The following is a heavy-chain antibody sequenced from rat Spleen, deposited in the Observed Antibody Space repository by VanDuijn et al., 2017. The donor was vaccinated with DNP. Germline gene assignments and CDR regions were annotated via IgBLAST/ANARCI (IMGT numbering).Heavy chain of an antibody. J-gene: IGHJ2*01. CDR2: IDSEGNT. CDR3: ARGYDTDYYYGLFDH. Sequence: EVQLQESGPGLVKPSQSLSLTCSVTDYSVTSGWRWNWVRKFPGNELEWMGYIDSEGNTGYHPSLRSRISITRDTPKKQFCLQVNSVSSEDSATDYCARGYDTDYYYGLFDHWGQGVMVTVSS. CDR1: DYSVTSGWR. V-gene: IGHV3-3*01. D-gene: IGHD1-6*01.